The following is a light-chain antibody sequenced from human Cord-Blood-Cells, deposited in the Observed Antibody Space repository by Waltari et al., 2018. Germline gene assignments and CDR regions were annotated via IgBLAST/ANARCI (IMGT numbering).Light chain of an antibody. V-gene: IGLV2-14*01. J-gene: IGLJ1*01. CDR3: SSYTSSSTYV. Sequence: ALTQPSSGVGSPGPSVHHPCTGTRRGRCGFNYCPWYQQHPGKAPKLMIYDVSNRPSGVSNRFSGSKSGNTASLTISGLQAEDEADYYCSSYTSSSTYVFGTGTKVTVL. CDR1: RRGRCGFNY. CDR2: DVS.